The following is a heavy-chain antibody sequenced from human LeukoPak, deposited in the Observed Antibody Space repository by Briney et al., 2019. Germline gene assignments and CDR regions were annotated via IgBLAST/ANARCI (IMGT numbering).Heavy chain of an antibody. V-gene: IGHV3-23*01. J-gene: IGHJ3*02. D-gene: IGHD3-3*01. CDR3: AKVPVFSLTISEVVTDDAFDI. Sequence: GGSLSLSCAASGFTFSSYAMSWVRQAPGKGLEWVSAISGSGGSTYYAASVKGRFTISRDNSKNTLYLQMNSLRAEDTAVYYCAKVPVFSLTISEVVTDDAFDIWGQGTIVTVSS. CDR1: GFTFSSYA. CDR2: ISGSGGST.